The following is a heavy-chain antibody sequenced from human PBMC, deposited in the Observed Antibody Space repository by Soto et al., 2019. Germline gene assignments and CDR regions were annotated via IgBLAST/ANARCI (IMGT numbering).Heavy chain of an antibody. CDR2: IIPIFGTA. V-gene: IGHV1-69*06. CDR1: GGTFSSYA. CDR3: ARAPRAIYYDFWSGSNWFDP. Sequence: QVQLVQSGAEVKKPGSSVKVSCKASGGTFSSYAISWVRQAPGQGLEWMGGIIPIFGTANYAQKFQGRVTITGDKSTSTAYMELSSLRSEATAVYYCARAPRAIYYDFWSGSNWFDPWGQGTLVTVSS. J-gene: IGHJ5*02. D-gene: IGHD3-3*01.